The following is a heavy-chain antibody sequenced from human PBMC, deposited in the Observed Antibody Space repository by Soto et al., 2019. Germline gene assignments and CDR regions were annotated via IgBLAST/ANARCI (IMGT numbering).Heavy chain of an antibody. CDR3: AKPGGGQWLCCADFDI. J-gene: IGHJ3*02. CDR1: GFTFNNFA. Sequence: EVHLLESGGGLVQPGGSLRLSCAASGFTFNNFAMTWVRQAPGKGLEWVSSISGSGDTYYADSVKGRFTISRDNSKRMLFLQMNSLRAEDTATYCGAKPGGGQWLCCADFDIWGQGAMVTVSS. D-gene: IGHD6-19*01. CDR2: ISGSGDT. V-gene: IGHV3-23*01.